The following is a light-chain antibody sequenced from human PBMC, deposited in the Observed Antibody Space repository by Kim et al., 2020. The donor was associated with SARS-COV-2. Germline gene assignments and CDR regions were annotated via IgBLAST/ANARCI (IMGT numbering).Light chain of an antibody. Sequence: EIVLTQSPGTLSLSPGERATLSCRASQTVSSTYLAWYQQKPGQAPRLLLYAASSRATGIPDRFSGRGSGTDFTLTISTLEPEDFAVYYCHQYGYSPPYTFGQGTKLEI. V-gene: IGKV3-20*01. J-gene: IGKJ2*01. CDR2: AAS. CDR3: HQYGYSPPYT. CDR1: QTVSSTY.